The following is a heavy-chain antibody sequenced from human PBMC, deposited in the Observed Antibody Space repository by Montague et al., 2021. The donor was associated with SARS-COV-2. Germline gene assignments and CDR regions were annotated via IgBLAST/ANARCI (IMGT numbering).Heavy chain of an antibody. Sequence: SETLSLTCTGSGGSINDHYRSWIRQSPGKGLEWIGYISSNGKTNYNPSLKSRVTLSADASRNEFSLKLDSVTAADTAVYFCARRGYYDSAGYHWHLDLWGRGMLVTVYS. CDR3: ARRGYYDSAGYHWHLDL. J-gene: IGHJ2*01. V-gene: IGHV4-4*09. CDR1: GGSINDHY. CDR2: ISSNGKT. D-gene: IGHD3-22*01.